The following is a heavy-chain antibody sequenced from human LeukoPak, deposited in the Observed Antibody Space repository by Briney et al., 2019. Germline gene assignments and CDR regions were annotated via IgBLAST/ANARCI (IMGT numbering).Heavy chain of an antibody. CDR1: GFTFSSYA. J-gene: IGHJ4*02. V-gene: IGHV3-30*14. D-gene: IGHD3-10*01. CDR2: ISYDGSNK. CDR3: ARNYYYGSGSYWSFDY. Sequence: GGSLRLSCAASGFTFSSYAMHWVRQAPGKGLEWVAVISYDGSNKYYADSVKGRFTISRDNSKNTLYLQMNSLRAEDTAVYYCARNYYYGSGSYWSFDYWGQGTLVTVSS.